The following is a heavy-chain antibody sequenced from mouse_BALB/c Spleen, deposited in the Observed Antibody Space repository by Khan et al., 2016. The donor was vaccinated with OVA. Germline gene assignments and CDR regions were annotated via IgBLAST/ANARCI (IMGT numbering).Heavy chain of an antibody. CDR3: VRDYWDVFAY. V-gene: IGHV14-3*02. CDR2: IDPANGNT. Sequence: VQLKQSGAELVKPGASVKLSCTASGFTFTDTYMHWVKQRPEQGLEWIGRIDPANGNTKCDPKFQGKATITADTSSNTAYLQLSSLTSEDTAVYYCVRDYWDVFAYWGQGTLVTVSA. D-gene: IGHD4-1*01. J-gene: IGHJ3*01. CDR1: GFTFTDTY.